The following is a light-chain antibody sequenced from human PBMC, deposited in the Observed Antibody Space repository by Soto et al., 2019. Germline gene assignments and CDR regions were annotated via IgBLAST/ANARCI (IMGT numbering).Light chain of an antibody. J-gene: IGKJ1*01. CDR2: GAS. V-gene: IGKV3-20*01. Sequence: IVMTQSPATLSMSPGERATLSCRASQSLNRDLAWYQQKPGQSPRLLIFGASIRATGIPARFSGSGSGTDFTLTISRLEPEDFAVYYCQQYGSSGTFGQGTKVDIK. CDR3: QQYGSSGT. CDR1: QSLNRD.